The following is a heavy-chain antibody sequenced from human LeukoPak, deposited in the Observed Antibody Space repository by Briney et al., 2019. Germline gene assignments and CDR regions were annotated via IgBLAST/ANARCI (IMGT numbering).Heavy chain of an antibody. J-gene: IGHJ4*02. D-gene: IGHD3-22*01. CDR1: GFTFSSYA. V-gene: IGHV3-23*01. Sequence: GGSLRLSCAASGFTFSSYAMSWVRQAPGKGLEWVSAISGSGGSTYYADSVKGRFTISRDNSKNTLYLQMNSLRAEDTAVYYCANHNVYYHDSSGYLLRYYFDYWGQGTLVTVSS. CDR3: ANHNVYYHDSSGYLLRYYFDY. CDR2: ISGSGGST.